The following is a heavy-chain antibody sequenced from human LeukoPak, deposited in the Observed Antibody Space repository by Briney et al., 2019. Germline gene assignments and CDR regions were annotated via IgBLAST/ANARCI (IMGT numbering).Heavy chain of an antibody. CDR1: GDSSSYYY. CDR3: ASGSYRWGPFDY. V-gene: IGHV4-59*08. J-gene: IGHJ4*02. Sequence: SETLSLTCTVSGDSSSYYYWSWIRQPPGKGLEWIGYIYYSGSTNYNPSLKSRVTISVDTSKNQFSLKPSSVTAADTAVYYCASGSYRWGPFDYWGQGTLVTVSS. CDR2: IYYSGST. D-gene: IGHD1-26*01.